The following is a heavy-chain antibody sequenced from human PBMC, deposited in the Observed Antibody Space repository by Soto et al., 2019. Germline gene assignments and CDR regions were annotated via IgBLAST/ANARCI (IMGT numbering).Heavy chain of an antibody. CDR2: IYHSGST. Sequence: PSETLSLTCAVSGGSISISNWWSWVRQPPGKGLEWIGEIYHSGSTNYNPSLKSRVTISVDKSKNQFSLKLSSVTAADTAVYYCARAPXIWYSRSSYYYYYGMDVWGQGTTVTVSS. D-gene: IGHD6-6*01. J-gene: IGHJ6*02. CDR3: ARAPXIWYSRSSYYYYYGMDV. CDR1: GGSISISNW. V-gene: IGHV4-4*02.